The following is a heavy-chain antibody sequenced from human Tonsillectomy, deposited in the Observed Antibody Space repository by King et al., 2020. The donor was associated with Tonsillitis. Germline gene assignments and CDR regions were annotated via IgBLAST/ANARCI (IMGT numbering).Heavy chain of an antibody. J-gene: IGHJ3*02. Sequence: VQLVEFGGGLVQPGGSLRLSCSASGFTFSTYPMYWVRQAPGKGLEYVSHIRSDGSRTYYADSVKGKFSISRDNSKNTLYLQMSSLRAEDTAVYYCVKPSYSDSSGYAFDIWGQGTMVIVSS. CDR1: GFTFSTYP. V-gene: IGHV3-64D*09. CDR3: VKPSYSDSSGYAFDI. CDR2: IRSDGSRT. D-gene: IGHD3-22*01.